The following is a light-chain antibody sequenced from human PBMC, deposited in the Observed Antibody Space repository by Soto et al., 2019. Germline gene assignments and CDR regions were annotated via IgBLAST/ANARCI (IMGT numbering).Light chain of an antibody. CDR2: AAS. J-gene: IGKJ1*01. CDR3: QQYYSYPRA. CDR1: QGISSY. V-gene: IGKV1-8*01. Sequence: AIRMTQSPSSLSASTGDRVTISCLASQGISSYLAWYQKKPGKAPKLRIYAASTLQSGAPSRFSGSGSGTNLTLTISCLQSEDFATYSCQQYYSYPRAFGQGTKVELK.